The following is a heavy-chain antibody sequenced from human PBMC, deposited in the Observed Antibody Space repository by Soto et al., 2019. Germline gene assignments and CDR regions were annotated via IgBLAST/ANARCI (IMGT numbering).Heavy chain of an antibody. V-gene: IGHV2-70*11. CDR1: GFSLSTSGMC. Sequence: SGPTLVNPTQTLTLTCTFSGFSLSTSGMCVSWIRQPPGKALEWLARIDWDDDKYYSTSLKTRLTISKDTSKNQVVLTMTNMDPVDTATYYCARIKDSSGWYKGHFDYWGQGTLVTVSS. J-gene: IGHJ4*02. CDR2: IDWDDDK. CDR3: ARIKDSSGWYKGHFDY. D-gene: IGHD6-19*01.